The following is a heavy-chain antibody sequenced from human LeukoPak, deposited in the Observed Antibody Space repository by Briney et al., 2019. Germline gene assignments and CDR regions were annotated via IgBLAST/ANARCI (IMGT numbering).Heavy chain of an antibody. Sequence: GGSLRLSCAASGFTFSTYSMNWVRQAPGKGLEWVSYISSSISTIYYADSVRGRFTISRDNSKNTLYLQMNSLRAEDTAVYYCAKRDSSGWYYFDYWGQGTLVTVSS. CDR2: ISSSISTI. D-gene: IGHD6-19*01. J-gene: IGHJ4*02. CDR3: AKRDSSGWYYFDY. V-gene: IGHV3-48*01. CDR1: GFTFSTYS.